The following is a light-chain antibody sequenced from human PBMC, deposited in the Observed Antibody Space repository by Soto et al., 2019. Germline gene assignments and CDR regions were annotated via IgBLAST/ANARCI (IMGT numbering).Light chain of an antibody. CDR2: KAS. Sequence: DIQMTQSPSTLSASVGDRVTITCRASQSISSWLAWYQQKPGKAPKLLLYKASSLEGGVPSRFSGSGSGTEFTLTISSLQPDDFATYYCQQYNSWWTFGQGTKVEIK. CDR3: QQYNSWWT. V-gene: IGKV1-5*03. CDR1: QSISSW. J-gene: IGKJ1*01.